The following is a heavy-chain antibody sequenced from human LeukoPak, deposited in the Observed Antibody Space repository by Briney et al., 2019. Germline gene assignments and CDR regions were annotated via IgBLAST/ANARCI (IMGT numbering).Heavy chain of an antibody. J-gene: IGHJ6*02. D-gene: IGHD5-18*01. V-gene: IGHV4-59*01. CDR1: GGSISSYY. Sequence: SETLSLTCTVSGGSISSYYWSWIRQPPGKGLEWIGYIYYSGSTNYNPSLKSRVTISVDTSKNQFSLKLSSVTAADTAMYYCARDRGYSYGSLYYYNVDVWGQGTTVTVSS. CDR2: IYYSGST. CDR3: ARDRGYSYGSLYYYNVDV.